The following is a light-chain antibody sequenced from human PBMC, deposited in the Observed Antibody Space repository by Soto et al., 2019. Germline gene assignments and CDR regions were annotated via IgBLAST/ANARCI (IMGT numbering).Light chain of an antibody. J-gene: IGLJ7*01. V-gene: IGLV2-11*01. CDR3: CSYAGSYTYV. Sequence: QSVLTQPRSVSGSPGQSVTISCTGTSSDVGGYNYVSWYQQHPGKAPKLMIYDVTKRPSGVPDRFSGSKSGNTASLTISGLQAEDEADYHCCSYAGSYTYVFASGTQLTVL. CDR2: DVT. CDR1: SSDVGGYNY.